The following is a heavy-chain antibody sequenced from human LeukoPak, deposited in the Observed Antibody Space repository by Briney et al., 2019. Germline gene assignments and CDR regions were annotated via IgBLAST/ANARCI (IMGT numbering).Heavy chain of an antibody. J-gene: IGHJ6*04. CDR1: GFTFSSYE. CDR2: ISSSGSTI. Sequence: GGSLRLSCAASGFTFSSYEMNWVRQAPGKGLEWVSYISSSGSTIYYADSVKGRFTISRDNAKNSLYLQMNSLRAEDTAVYYCARDQGSGYYYYGMDVWGKGTTVTASS. D-gene: IGHD2-15*01. CDR3: ARDQGSGYYYYGMDV. V-gene: IGHV3-48*03.